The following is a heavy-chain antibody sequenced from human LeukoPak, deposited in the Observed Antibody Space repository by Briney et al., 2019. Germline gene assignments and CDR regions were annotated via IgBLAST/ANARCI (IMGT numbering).Heavy chain of an antibody. D-gene: IGHD3-10*01. CDR3: AKAFFSGSGGNHKHFDS. CDR1: GFTLSSNY. CDR2: ISSGGGT. V-gene: IGHV3-53*01. Sequence: PGGSLRLSCAASGFTLSSNYMNWVRQAPGKGLEWVSLISSGGGTYYVDSVKGRFTISRDNSKNTVYLQMNSLRAEDTAVYYCAKAFFSGSGGNHKHFDSWGQGTLVTVSS. J-gene: IGHJ4*02.